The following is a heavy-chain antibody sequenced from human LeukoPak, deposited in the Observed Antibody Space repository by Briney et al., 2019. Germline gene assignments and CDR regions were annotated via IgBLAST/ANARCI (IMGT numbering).Heavy chain of an antibody. J-gene: IGHJ3*02. Sequence: SETLSLTCTVSGGSISSSSYYWGWIRQPPGKGLEWIGSIYYSGSTYYNPSLKSRVTISVDKSKNQFSLKLSAVPAADTAVYYCASPYSSSWYFDIWGQGTMVTVSS. D-gene: IGHD6-13*01. CDR3: ASPYSSSWYFDI. CDR2: IYYSGST. CDR1: GGSISSSSYY. V-gene: IGHV4-39*07.